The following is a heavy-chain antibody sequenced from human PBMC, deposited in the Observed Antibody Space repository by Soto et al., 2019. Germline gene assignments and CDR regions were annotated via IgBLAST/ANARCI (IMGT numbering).Heavy chain of an antibody. CDR1: GGTFSSYT. CDR3: ARDKDSSGWDFDY. CDR2: IIPILGIA. V-gene: IGHV1-69*04. J-gene: IGHJ4*02. Sequence: ASVKVSCKGSGGTFSSYTISWVRQAPGQGLEWMGRIIPILGIANYAQKFQGRVTITADKSTSTAYMELSSLRSEDTAVYYCARDKDSSGWDFDYWGQGTLVTVSS. D-gene: IGHD6-19*01.